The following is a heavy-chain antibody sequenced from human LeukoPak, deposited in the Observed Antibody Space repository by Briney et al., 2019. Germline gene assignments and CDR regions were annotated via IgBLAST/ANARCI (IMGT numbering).Heavy chain of an antibody. CDR3: ARGPRTGTAFYYYGMDV. J-gene: IGHJ6*02. D-gene: IGHD1-7*01. V-gene: IGHV3-30*04. Sequence: PGGSLRLSCAASGFTFSSYAMHWVRQAPGKGPEWVAIISYDGRNKYYADSVKGRFTISRDDSKNTLYVQMNSPRAEDTAVYYCARGPRTGTAFYYYGMDVWGQGTTVTVSS. CDR2: ISYDGRNK. CDR1: GFTFSSYA.